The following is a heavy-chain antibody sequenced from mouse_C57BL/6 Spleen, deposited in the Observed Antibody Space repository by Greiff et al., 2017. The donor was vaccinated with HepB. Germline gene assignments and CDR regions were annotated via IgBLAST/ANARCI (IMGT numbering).Heavy chain of an antibody. V-gene: IGHV1-54*01. CDR1: GYAFTNYL. Sequence: QVHVKQSGAELVRPGTSVKVSCKASGYAFTNYLIEWVKQRPGQGLEWIGVINPGSGGTNYNEKFKGKATLTADKSSSTAYMQLSSLTSEDSAVYFCAREYYGSSLYWYFDVWGTGTTVTVSS. J-gene: IGHJ1*03. D-gene: IGHD1-1*01. CDR3: AREYYGSSLYWYFDV. CDR2: INPGSGGT.